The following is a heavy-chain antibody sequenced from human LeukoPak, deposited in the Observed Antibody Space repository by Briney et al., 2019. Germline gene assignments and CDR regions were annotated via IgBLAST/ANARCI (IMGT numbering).Heavy chain of an antibody. Sequence: GGSLRLSCAASGFTFSSYAMSWVRQAPGKGLEWVSVIYSSGSTFHADSVKGRFSISRDTSKNTLYLQMKSLRAEDTAVYYCARSYGDPLFDYWGQGTLVTVSA. D-gene: IGHD4-17*01. CDR1: GFTFSSYA. V-gene: IGHV3-66*01. CDR3: ARSYGDPLFDY. CDR2: IYSSGST. J-gene: IGHJ4*02.